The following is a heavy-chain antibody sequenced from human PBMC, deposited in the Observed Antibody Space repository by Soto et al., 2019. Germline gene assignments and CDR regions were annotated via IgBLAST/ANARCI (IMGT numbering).Heavy chain of an antibody. D-gene: IGHD6-19*01. Sequence: SETLSLTCAVYGGSFSGYYWSWIRQPPGKGLEWIGEINHSGSTNYNPSLKSRVTISVDTSKNQFSLKLSSVTAADTAVYYCARGRRAVAGTYGFDYWGQGTLVTVSS. CDR1: GGSFSGYY. V-gene: IGHV4-34*01. CDR2: INHSGST. CDR3: ARGRRAVAGTYGFDY. J-gene: IGHJ4*02.